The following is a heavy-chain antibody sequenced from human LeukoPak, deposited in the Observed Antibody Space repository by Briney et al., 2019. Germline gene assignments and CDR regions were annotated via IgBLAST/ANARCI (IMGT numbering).Heavy chain of an antibody. J-gene: IGHJ4*02. V-gene: IGHV4-34*01. CDR1: GGSISSYY. CDR3: ARKERRDYYDSSGYFDY. CDR2: INHSGST. D-gene: IGHD3-22*01. Sequence: SETLSLTCTVSGGSISSYYWSWIRQPPGKGLEWIGEINHSGSTNYNPSLKSRVTISVDTSKNQFSLKLSSVTAADTAVYYCARKERRDYYDSSGYFDYWGQGTLVTVSS.